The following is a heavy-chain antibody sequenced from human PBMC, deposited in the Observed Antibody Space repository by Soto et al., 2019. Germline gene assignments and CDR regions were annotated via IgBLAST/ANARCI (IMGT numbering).Heavy chain of an antibody. CDR3: AREVTYYYDSSGYYDLHYFDY. V-gene: IGHV4-59*01. J-gene: IGHJ4*02. CDR1: GGSIIRYY. CDR2: IYYSGST. D-gene: IGHD3-22*01. Sequence: PSETLSLTCTVSGGSIIRYYWSWMRQPPGKGLEWIGYIYYSGSTNYNPSLKSRVTISVDTSKNQFSLKLSSVTAADTAVYYCAREVTYYYDSSGYYDLHYFDYWGQGTLVTVSS.